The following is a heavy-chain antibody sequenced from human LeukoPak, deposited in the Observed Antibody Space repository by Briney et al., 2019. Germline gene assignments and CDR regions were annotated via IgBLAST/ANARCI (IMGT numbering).Heavy chain of an antibody. CDR2: ISYDGSNK. J-gene: IGHJ4*02. D-gene: IGHD3-10*01. CDR1: GFTFSSYG. Sequence: GRSLRLSCAASGFTFSSYGMHWVRQAPGKGLEWVAVISYDGSNKYYADSVKGRFTISRDNSKNTLYLHMNSLRAEDTAVYYCAKDSEALLWFGELPPLDYWGQGTLVTVSS. V-gene: IGHV3-30*18. CDR3: AKDSEALLWFGELPPLDY.